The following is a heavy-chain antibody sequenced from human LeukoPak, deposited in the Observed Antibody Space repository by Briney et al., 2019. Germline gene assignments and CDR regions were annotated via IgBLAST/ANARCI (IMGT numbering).Heavy chain of an antibody. CDR2: INEDGSEE. J-gene: IGHJ4*02. CDR1: GFSFSSYW. D-gene: IGHD3-16*01. Sequence: TGGSLRLSCAASGFSFSSYWMSWVRQAPGKGLEWVANINEDGSEEYYVDSVKGRFTISRGNAKNSLYLQVNSLRVDDTAVYFCARDPAAWGLWGQGTLVTVSS. V-gene: IGHV3-7*01. CDR3: ARDPAAWGL.